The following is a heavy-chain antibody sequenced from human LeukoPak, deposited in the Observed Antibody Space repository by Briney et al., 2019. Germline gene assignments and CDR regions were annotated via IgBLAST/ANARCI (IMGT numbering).Heavy chain of an antibody. CDR2: SSCSVGST. CDR3: AEFGITMIGGV. V-gene: IGHV3-23*01. CDR1: GFTFSRYG. D-gene: IGHD3-10*02. J-gene: IGHJ6*04. Sequence: GGSLRLSCAASGFTFSRYGMSWVRQAPGKGLEWVSASSCSVGSTYYADSVKGRFTISRDKSKNTLYLQINSLRAGDTAVYYCAEFGITMIGGVWGKGTTVTISS.